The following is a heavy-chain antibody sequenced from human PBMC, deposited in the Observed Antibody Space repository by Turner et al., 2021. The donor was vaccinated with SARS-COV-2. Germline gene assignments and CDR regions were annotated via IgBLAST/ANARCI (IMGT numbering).Heavy chain of an antibody. CDR3: AKQISYYGSGSLYYFDY. D-gene: IGHD3-10*01. J-gene: IGHJ4*02. V-gene: IGHV3-30*18. CDR2: ISYDGSNK. Sequence: QVQLVESGGGVVQPGRSLRLSCAASAFTFSTYGMHWVRQAPGKGLEWVAVISYDGSNKYYADSVRGRFTISRDNSKNTLYLQMNSLRAEDTAVYYCAKQISYYGSGSLYYFDYWGQGTLVTVSS. CDR1: AFTFSTYG.